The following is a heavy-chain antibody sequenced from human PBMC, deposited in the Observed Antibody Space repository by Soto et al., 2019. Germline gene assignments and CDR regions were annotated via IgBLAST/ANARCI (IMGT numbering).Heavy chain of an antibody. D-gene: IGHD2-2*02. V-gene: IGHV6-1*01. J-gene: IGHJ3*02. CDR3: ARYCSSRNCYRRDAFDI. CDR1: VDRVSSNSAT. CDR2: TYYRSKWYN. Sequence: SQTLSLTCVIYVDRVSSNSATWNWISQSPSRGLEWLGRTYYRSKWYNDYVVSVKSRITINPDTSKNQFSLKLHSVTPEETAVYYSARYCSSRNCYRRDAFDIWGQGTMVTVSS.